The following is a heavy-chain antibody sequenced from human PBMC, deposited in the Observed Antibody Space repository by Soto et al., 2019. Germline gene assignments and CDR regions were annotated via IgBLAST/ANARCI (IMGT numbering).Heavy chain of an antibody. Sequence: GGSLRLSCAASGFTFSSYGMHWVRQAPGKGLEWVAVISYDGSNKYYADSVRGRFTISRDNSKNTLYLQMNSLRAEDTAVYYCAQEGGIAVAGKAGYYYYYGMDVWGQGATVTVSS. D-gene: IGHD6-19*01. CDR2: ISYDGSNK. CDR3: AQEGGIAVAGKAGYYYYYGMDV. J-gene: IGHJ6*02. V-gene: IGHV3-30*18. CDR1: GFTFSSYG.